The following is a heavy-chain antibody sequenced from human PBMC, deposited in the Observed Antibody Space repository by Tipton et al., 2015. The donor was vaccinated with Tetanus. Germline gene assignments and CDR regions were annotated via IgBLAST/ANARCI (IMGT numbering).Heavy chain of an antibody. CDR3: ARAKLDAPRFLDWPRPAITGPAYYGMDV. J-gene: IGHJ6*02. D-gene: IGHD3-3*01. V-gene: IGHV3-48*03. Sequence: SLRLSCAASGFTFSDYEMNWVRQAPGKGLEWISYITSSGSRSYYADSVKGRFTISRDNAKNSLYLQMNSLRVEDTAVYYCARAKLDAPRFLDWPRPAITGPAYYGMDVWGQGTTVTVSS. CDR1: GFTFSDYE. CDR2: ITSSGSRS.